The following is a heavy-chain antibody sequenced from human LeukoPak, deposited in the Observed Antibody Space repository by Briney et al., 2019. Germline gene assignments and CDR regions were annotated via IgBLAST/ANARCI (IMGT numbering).Heavy chain of an antibody. CDR1: GFTFRSYA. V-gene: IGHV3-23*01. CDR3: AKGGHCSSSSCYYYNGMDV. CDR2: ISGNGGST. D-gene: IGHD2-2*03. J-gene: IGHJ6*02. Sequence: PGGSLRLSCAASGFTFRSYAMRWVRQAPGKGLEWVSAISGNGGSTYYADSVKGRFTISRDNSKNTLHLQMNSLRAEDTAVYYCAKGGHCSSSSCYYYNGMDVWGQGTTVTVSS.